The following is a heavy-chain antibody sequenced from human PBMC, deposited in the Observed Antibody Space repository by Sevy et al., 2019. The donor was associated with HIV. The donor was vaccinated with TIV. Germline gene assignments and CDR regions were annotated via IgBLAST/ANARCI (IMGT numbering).Heavy chain of an antibody. CDR1: GFTFSSYG. J-gene: IGHJ6*02. Sequence: GGSLRLSCAASGFTFSSYGMHWVRQAPGKGLEWVAFIRYDGSNKYYADSVKGRFTISRDNSKNTLYLQMNCLRAEDTAVYYCAKDRVGYYGSRTYYYYYYGMDVWGQGTTVTVSS. V-gene: IGHV3-30*02. D-gene: IGHD3-10*01. CDR3: AKDRVGYYGSRTYYYYYYGMDV. CDR2: IRYDGSNK.